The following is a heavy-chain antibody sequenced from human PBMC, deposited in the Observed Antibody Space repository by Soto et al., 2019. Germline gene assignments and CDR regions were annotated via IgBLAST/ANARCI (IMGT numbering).Heavy chain of an antibody. CDR3: AGSTYYYDKAFNI. Sequence: QLQLQESGSGLVKPSQTLSLTCAVSGGSIISNVYSWSWIRQPPGKGLEWIGYIYHSGSTHYNPSQKSRATISMDRFKNQFSLELSSVTAADTAAYFCAGSTYYYDKAFNIWGQGTMVTVSS. CDR2: IYHSGST. J-gene: IGHJ3*02. V-gene: IGHV4-30-2*01. CDR1: GGSIISNVYS. D-gene: IGHD3-22*01.